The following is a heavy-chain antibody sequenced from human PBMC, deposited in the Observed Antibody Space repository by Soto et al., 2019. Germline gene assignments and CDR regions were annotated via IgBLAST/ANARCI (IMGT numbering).Heavy chain of an antibody. CDR1: GGSVNSHY. Sequence: SETLSLTCTVSGGSVNSHYWSWIRQPPGKGLEWVGYIYYSGNTNYNPSLEGRATISADTSKNQFSLKLSSVTAADTAVYYCGLGEPPNDAFDIWGKGTMVTVSS. V-gene: IGHV4-59*02. CDR3: GLGEPPNDAFDI. J-gene: IGHJ3*02. D-gene: IGHD1-26*01. CDR2: IYYSGNT.